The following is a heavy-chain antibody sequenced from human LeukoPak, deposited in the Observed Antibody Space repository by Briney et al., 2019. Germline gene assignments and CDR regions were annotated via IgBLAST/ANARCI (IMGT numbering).Heavy chain of an antibody. J-gene: IGHJ4*02. CDR1: GGSFSGYY. CDR2: INHSGST. Sequence: SETLSLTCAVYGGSFSGYYWSWIRQPPGKGLEWIGEINHSGSTNYNPSLKSRVTISVDTSMNQFSLKLSSVTAADTAVYYCASWGVTIFGVVIDYWGQGTLVTVSS. CDR3: ASWGVTIFGVVIDY. V-gene: IGHV4-34*01. D-gene: IGHD3-3*01.